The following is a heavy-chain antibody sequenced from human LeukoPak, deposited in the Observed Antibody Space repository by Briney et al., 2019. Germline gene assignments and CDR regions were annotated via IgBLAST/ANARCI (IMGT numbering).Heavy chain of an antibody. J-gene: IGHJ5*02. V-gene: IGHV3-74*01. CDR1: GFTFSSYA. CDR3: ARELPAILLWFGELLFGWFDP. D-gene: IGHD3-10*01. Sequence: PGGSLRLSCAASGFTFSSYAMHWVRQAPGKGLVWVSRINSDGSSTSYADSVKGRFTISRDNAKNTLYLQMNSLRAEDTAVYYCARELPAILLWFGELLFGWFDPWGQGTLVTVSS. CDR2: INSDGSST.